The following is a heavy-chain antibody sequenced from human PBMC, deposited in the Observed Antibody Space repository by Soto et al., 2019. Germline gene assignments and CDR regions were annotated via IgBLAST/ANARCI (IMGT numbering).Heavy chain of an antibody. V-gene: IGHV3-74*01. D-gene: IGHD3-3*01. J-gene: IGHJ6*02. CDR1: GFTFSSYW. Sequence: GGSLRLSCAASGFTFSSYWMHWVRQAPGKGLVWVSRINSDGSSTSYADSVKGRFTISRDNAENTLYLQMNSLRAEDTAVYYCARFSTDYDFWSGYYYYGMDVWGQGTKVTVSS. CDR3: ARFSTDYDFWSGYYYYGMDV. CDR2: INSDGSST.